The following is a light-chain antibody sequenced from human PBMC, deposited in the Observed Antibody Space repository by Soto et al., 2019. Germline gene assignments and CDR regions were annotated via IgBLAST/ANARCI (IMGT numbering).Light chain of an antibody. CDR2: DAS. CDR1: ESVGSN. V-gene: IGKV3-15*01. Sequence: RVMPQSPATLSVPPGERATLSCRASESVGSNLAWYQQKPGQPPRLLIYDASMRETGVPPRFSGSGSGTEFTLTISNLQSEDFAIYFCQKFNKWPCTFGQGTKVDI. J-gene: IGKJ1*01. CDR3: QKFNKWPCT.